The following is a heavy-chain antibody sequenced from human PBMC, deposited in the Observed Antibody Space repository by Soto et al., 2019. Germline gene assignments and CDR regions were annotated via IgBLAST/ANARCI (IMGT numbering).Heavy chain of an antibody. CDR2: IYYSGST. V-gene: IGHV4-39*07. Sequence: SETLSLTCTVSGGSISSSSYYWGWIRQPPGKGLEWIGSIYYSGSTYYNSSLKSRVTISVDTSKNQFSLKLSSVTAADTAVYYCARGVDILTGSYMDVWGKGTTVTVSS. CDR3: ARGVDILTGSYMDV. J-gene: IGHJ6*03. CDR1: GGSISSSSYY. D-gene: IGHD3-9*01.